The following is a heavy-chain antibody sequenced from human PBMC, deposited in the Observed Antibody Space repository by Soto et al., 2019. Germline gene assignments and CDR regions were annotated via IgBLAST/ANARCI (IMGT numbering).Heavy chain of an antibody. Sequence: SVKVSCKASGGTFSSYAISWVRQAPGQGLEWMGGIIPIFGTANYAQKFQGRVTMTADESTSTAYMELRSLRSDDTAVYYCAREIWFGEPIDYWGQGTLVTVSS. V-gene: IGHV1-69*13. CDR2: IIPIFGTA. CDR3: AREIWFGEPIDY. CDR1: GGTFSSYA. J-gene: IGHJ4*02. D-gene: IGHD3-10*01.